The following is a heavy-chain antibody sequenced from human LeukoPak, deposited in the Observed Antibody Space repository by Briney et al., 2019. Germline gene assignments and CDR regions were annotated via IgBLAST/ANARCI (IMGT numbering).Heavy chain of an antibody. D-gene: IGHD4-17*01. V-gene: IGHV3-23*01. J-gene: IGHJ4*02. CDR3: AKRVTVTTKCFDS. Sequence: PGGSLRLSCAASGFIFSAYAMSWVRQAPGQGLEWVSVIGTGGETHYADSVRGRFTISRNNFKNTLYLQMNSLRAEDTAVYYCAKRVTVTTKCFDSWGQGTLVTVSS. CDR2: IGTGGET. CDR1: GFIFSAYA.